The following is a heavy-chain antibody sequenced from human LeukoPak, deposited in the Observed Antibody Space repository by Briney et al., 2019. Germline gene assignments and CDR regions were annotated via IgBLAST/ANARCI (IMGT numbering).Heavy chain of an antibody. Sequence: SETLSLTCTVSGGSISSYYWSWIRQPPGKGLEWIGYIYYSGSTNYNPSLKSRVTISVDTSKNQFSLKLSSVTAADTAVYYCAGLGGSSWDLPFDYWGQGTLVTVSS. V-gene: IGHV4-59*08. D-gene: IGHD6-13*01. CDR2: IYYSGST. CDR3: AGLGGSSWDLPFDY. J-gene: IGHJ4*02. CDR1: GGSISSYY.